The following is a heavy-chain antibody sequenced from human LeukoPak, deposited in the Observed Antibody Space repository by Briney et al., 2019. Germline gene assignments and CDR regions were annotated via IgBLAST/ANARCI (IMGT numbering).Heavy chain of an antibody. Sequence: GASAKVSCKASGYTFTGYYMHWVRQATGQGLEWMGWMNPNSGNTGYAQKFQGRVTMTRNTSISTAYMELSSLRSEDTAVYYCARGNYGDYFYYFDYGGKEPLVTVP. V-gene: IGHV1-8*02. CDR2: MNPNSGNT. CDR3: ARGNYGDYFYYFDY. J-gene: IGHJ4*02. D-gene: IGHD4-17*01. CDR1: GYTFTGYY.